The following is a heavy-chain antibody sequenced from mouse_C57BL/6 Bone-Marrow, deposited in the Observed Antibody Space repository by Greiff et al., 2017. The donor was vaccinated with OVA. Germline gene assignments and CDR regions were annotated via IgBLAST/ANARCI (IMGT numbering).Heavy chain of an antibody. D-gene: IGHD2-3*01. CDR1: GYTFTGYW. CDR3: ARWWVYDGYFYAMDY. CDR2: ITPGSGSI. Sequence: QVQLQQSGAELVKPGASVKISCKASGYTFTGYWITWVKQSPGQGLEWIGDITPGSGSINYNETFKGKATLSVDTSSSTASMQLSSLTSEDSAVYYCARWWVYDGYFYAMDYWGQGTSVTVSS. V-gene: IGHV1-55*01. J-gene: IGHJ4*01.